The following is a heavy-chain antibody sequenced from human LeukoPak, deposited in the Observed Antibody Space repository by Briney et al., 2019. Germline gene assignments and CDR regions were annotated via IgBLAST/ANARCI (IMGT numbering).Heavy chain of an antibody. CDR2: IYPSDSDT. CDR1: GYTFATNW. J-gene: IGHJ4*02. V-gene: IGHV5-51*01. CDR3: VRSAHFEY. Sequence: GESLKISCKGSGYTFATNWIGWVRQIPGKGLEWMGIIYPSDSDTRYSPAFRGQVTISADKSITTAFLQWSSLKASDSGMYYCVRSAHFEYWGQGTLVTVSS.